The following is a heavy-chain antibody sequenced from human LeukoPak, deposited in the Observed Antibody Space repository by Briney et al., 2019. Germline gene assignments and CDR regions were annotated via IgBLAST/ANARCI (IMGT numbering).Heavy chain of an antibody. CDR1: GFTFHDYA. CDR3: AKSKAVAGIDY. J-gene: IGHJ4*02. Sequence: GGSLRLSCLASGFTFHDYAMHWVRQAPGKGLEWVSGISWNSGSIGYADSVKGRFTISRDNAKNSLYLQMNSLRAEDTALYYCAKSKAVAGIDYWGQGTLVTVSS. CDR2: ISWNSGSI. D-gene: IGHD6-19*01. V-gene: IGHV3-9*01.